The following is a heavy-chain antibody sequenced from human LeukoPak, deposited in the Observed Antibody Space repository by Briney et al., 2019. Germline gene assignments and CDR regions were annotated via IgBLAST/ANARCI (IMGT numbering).Heavy chain of an antibody. CDR2: IYTSGST. J-gene: IGHJ4*02. V-gene: IGHV4-4*07. D-gene: IGHD6-13*01. CDR3: ARDGVENSSWYPLDS. Sequence: PSETLSLTCTVSGASISSYYWSWVRQPAGEGLEWIGRIYTSGSTNHKPSLKSRVTMSVDTSKNQFSLKLTSVTAADTAVYYCARDGVENSSWYPLDSWGPGTLVTVSS. CDR1: GASISSYY.